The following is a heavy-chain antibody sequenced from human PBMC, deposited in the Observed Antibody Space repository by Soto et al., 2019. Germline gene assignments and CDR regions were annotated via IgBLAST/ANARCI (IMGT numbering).Heavy chain of an antibody. CDR3: ARSDQWLAT. V-gene: IGHV6-1*01. CDR1: WDSFSSNSGA. CDR2: TYFRSKWHY. Sequence: QALSLTGSISWDSFSSNSGACNWIRQSPSRGLEWLGRTYFRSKWHYGYAVSVRSRITIKPDTSKNQFSLQLNSVTPEDTAVYYCARSDQWLATWGQGTLVTVSS. J-gene: IGHJ5*02. D-gene: IGHD6-19*01.